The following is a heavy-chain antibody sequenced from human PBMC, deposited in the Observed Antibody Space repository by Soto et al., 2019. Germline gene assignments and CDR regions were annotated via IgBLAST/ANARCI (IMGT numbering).Heavy chain of an antibody. CDR3: AEIFVVGEAPAYTNYGMDV. Sequence: SVKVSCKASGYTFTSYAISGVRQAPGQGLEWMGGIIPIFGTANYAQKFQGRVTITADESTSTAYMELSSLRSEDTAVYYCAEIFVVGEAPAYTNYGMDVWGQGTTVPIPS. CDR2: IIPIFGTA. J-gene: IGHJ6*02. V-gene: IGHV1-69*13. D-gene: IGHD2-15*01. CDR1: GYTFTSYA.